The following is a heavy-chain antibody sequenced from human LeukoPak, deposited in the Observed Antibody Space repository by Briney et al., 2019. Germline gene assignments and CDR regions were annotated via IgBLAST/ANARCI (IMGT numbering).Heavy chain of an antibody. V-gene: IGHV4-38-2*02. Sequence: KPSETLSLTCTVSGYSISSGYYWGWIRQPPGKGLEWIGSIYHSGSTYYNPCLKSRVTISVDTSKNQFSLKLSSVTAADTAVYYCARDLGFCSSYSCPESVEDYWGQGTLVTVSS. CDR2: IYHSGST. CDR3: ARDLGFCSSYSCPESVEDY. D-gene: IGHD2-2*01. J-gene: IGHJ4*02. CDR1: GYSISSGYY.